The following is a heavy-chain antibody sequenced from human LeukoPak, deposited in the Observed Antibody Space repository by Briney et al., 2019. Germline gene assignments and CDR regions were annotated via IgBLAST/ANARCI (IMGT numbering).Heavy chain of an antibody. CDR3: ARVLSSDYYDSSGYYGDNWFDP. V-gene: IGHV1-18*01. Sequence: ASVKVSCKASGYTFTSYGISWVRQAPGQGLEWMGWISAYNGNTNYAQKLQGRVTMTTDTSTSTAYMELRSLRSDDTAVYYCARVLSSDYYDSSGYYGDNWFDPWGQGTLVTVSS. D-gene: IGHD3-22*01. CDR1: GYTFTSYG. J-gene: IGHJ5*02. CDR2: ISAYNGNT.